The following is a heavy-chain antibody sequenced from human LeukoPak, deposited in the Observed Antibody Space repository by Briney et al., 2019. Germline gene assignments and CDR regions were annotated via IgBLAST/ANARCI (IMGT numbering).Heavy chain of an antibody. J-gene: IGHJ3*01. CDR1: GGSISSSSNY. CDR2: IYYSGNT. CDR3: ARLDVVIVPAHPCV. D-gene: IGHD2-2*03. V-gene: IGHV4-39*01. Sequence: SETLSHTCTVSGGSISSSSNYWGWIRQPPGKGLEWIGRIYYSGNTYYNPSFKSRLTISVDTSMNQFSLKLSSVTAADTAVYYCARLDVVIVPAHPCVWGQGTMVTVSS.